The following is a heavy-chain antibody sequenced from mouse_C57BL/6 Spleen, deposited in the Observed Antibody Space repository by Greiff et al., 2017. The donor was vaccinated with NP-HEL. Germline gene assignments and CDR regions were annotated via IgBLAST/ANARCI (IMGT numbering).Heavy chain of an antibody. CDR1: GYAFSSSW. Sequence: VQLQQSGPELVKPGASVKISCKASGYAFSSSWMNWVKQRPGKGLEWIGRIYPGDGDTNYNGKFKGKATLTADTSSSTAYLQLSSLTSEDTAVYFCARLLTGTEEYWGQGTTLTVSS. CDR3: ARLLTGTEEY. D-gene: IGHD4-1*01. CDR2: IYPGDGDT. V-gene: IGHV1-82*01. J-gene: IGHJ2*01.